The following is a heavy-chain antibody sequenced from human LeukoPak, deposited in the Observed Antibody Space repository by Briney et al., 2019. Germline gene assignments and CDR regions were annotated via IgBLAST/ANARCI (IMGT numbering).Heavy chain of an antibody. V-gene: IGHV3-23*01. J-gene: IGHJ5*02. D-gene: IGHD6-19*01. Sequence: GGSLRPSCAASGLTFTSYAMSWVAQAPGKGLEWVSAISGSGGSTYYADSVKGRFTISRDNSKNTLYLQMNSLRAEDTAVYYCAKDRIEVAHGAGAQINWFDPWGQGTLVTVSS. CDR2: ISGSGGST. CDR3: AKDRIEVAHGAGAQINWFDP. CDR1: GLTFTSYA.